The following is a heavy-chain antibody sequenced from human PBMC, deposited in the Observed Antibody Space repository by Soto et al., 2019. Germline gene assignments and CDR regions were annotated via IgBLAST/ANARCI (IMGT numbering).Heavy chain of an antibody. Sequence: QVQLQESGPGLVKPSQTLSLTCTVSGGSISSGGYYWSWIRQHPGKGLEWIGYIYYSGSTYYNPSLTSRVTISVDTSKNQFSLKLSSVTAADTAVYYCARGEYGSGSYYYGMDVWGQGTTVTVSS. CDR3: ARGEYGSGSYYYGMDV. D-gene: IGHD3-10*01. J-gene: IGHJ6*02. CDR2: IYYSGST. CDR1: GGSISSGGYY. V-gene: IGHV4-31*03.